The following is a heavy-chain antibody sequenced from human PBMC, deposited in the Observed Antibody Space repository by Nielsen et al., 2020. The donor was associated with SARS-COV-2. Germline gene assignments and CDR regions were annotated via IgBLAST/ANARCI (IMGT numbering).Heavy chain of an antibody. Sequence: GESLKISCAASGLIFSSSWMVWVRQAPGKGLEWVSDISNDGSSTRNADSVKGRFTISRDNAKNSLYLQMNSLRAEDAAVYYCARAFGYGMDVWGQGTTVTVSS. J-gene: IGHJ6*02. CDR3: ARAFGYGMDV. CDR1: GLIFSSSW. D-gene: IGHD3-10*01. V-gene: IGHV3-48*04. CDR2: ISNDGSST.